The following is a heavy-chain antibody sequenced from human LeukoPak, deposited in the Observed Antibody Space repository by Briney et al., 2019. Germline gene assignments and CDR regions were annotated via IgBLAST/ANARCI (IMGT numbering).Heavy chain of an antibody. V-gene: IGHV4-38-2*02. D-gene: IGHD6-13*01. Sequence: SETLSLTCTVSGYSISSGYYWGWIRQPPGKGLEWIGSIYHSGSTYYNPSLKSRVTISVDTSKNQFSLKLSSVTAADTAVYYCARDQQQLVRYYFDYWGQGTLVTVSS. CDR3: ARDQQQLVRYYFDY. CDR1: GYSISSGYY. CDR2: IYHSGST. J-gene: IGHJ4*02.